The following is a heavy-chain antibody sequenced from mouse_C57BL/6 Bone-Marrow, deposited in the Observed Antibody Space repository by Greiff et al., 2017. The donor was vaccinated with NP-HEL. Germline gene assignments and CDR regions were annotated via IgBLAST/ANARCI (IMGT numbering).Heavy chain of an antibody. V-gene: IGHV14-4*01. CDR3: TSLFITTVVAHFDY. CDR2: IDPENGDT. J-gene: IGHJ2*01. CDR1: GFNIKDDY. D-gene: IGHD1-1*01. Sequence: EVKLLESGAELVRPGASVKLSCTASGFNIKDDYMHWVKQRPEQGLEWIGWIDPENGDTEYASKFQGKATITADTSSNTAYLQLSSLTSEDTAVYYCTSLFITTVVAHFDYWGQGTTLTVSS.